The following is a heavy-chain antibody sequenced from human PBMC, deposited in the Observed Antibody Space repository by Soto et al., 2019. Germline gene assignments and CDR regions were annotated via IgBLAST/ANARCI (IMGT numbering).Heavy chain of an antibody. J-gene: IGHJ4*02. CDR3: ASAAVTGTAGLDF. CDR1: GYTFSGFY. D-gene: IGHD6-19*01. CDR2: INPNSGGT. Sequence: GASVKVSCKASGYTFSGFYMHWVQQAPGQGLEWMGWINPNSGGTKSAEKFQGRVTMTRDTSISTAYMELSRLTSDDTAVYYCASAAVTGTAGLDFWGQGTQVTVSS. V-gene: IGHV1-2*02.